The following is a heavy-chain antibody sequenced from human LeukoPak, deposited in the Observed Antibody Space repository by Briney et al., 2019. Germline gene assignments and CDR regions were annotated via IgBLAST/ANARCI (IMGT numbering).Heavy chain of an antibody. CDR2: IKEDGSEE. CDR1: GFTFSTSW. J-gene: IGHJ3*02. CDR3: ARDPYATSGSYYAAFDI. D-gene: IGHD3-22*01. Sequence: SGGSLRLSCAASGFTFSTSWMTWVRQAPGKGLEWVANIKEDGSEEYYVDSVKGRFSISRDNAKNSLYPQMNNLRVEDTAVYYCARDPYATSGSYYAAFDIWGQGTMVAVSS. V-gene: IGHV3-7*01.